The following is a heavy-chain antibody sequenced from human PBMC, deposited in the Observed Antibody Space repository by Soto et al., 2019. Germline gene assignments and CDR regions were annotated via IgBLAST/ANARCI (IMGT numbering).Heavy chain of an antibody. V-gene: IGHV3-11*01. CDR2: ISGTGETI. Sequence: GGSLILSCAASGFTSSDYYMSWIRQAPGKGLEWVSYISGTGETIYYADSVKGRFTISRDNAKNSLILQMNSLRAEDTAVYYCARDRHCSGGSCHYYYGMDVWGQGTTVTVSS. CDR3: ARDRHCSGGSCHYYYGMDV. J-gene: IGHJ6*02. D-gene: IGHD2-15*01. CDR1: GFTSSDYY.